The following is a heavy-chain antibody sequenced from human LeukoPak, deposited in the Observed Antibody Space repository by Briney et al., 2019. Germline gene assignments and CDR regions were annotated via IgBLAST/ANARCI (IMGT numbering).Heavy chain of an antibody. CDR3: TRLYVGSGSYSHFGY. V-gene: IGHV3-49*04. CDR1: GFTFGDYA. Sequence: GGSLRLSCTASGFTFGDYAMSWVRQAPGKGLEWVGFIRSKAYGGTTEYAASVKGRFTISRDDSKSIAHLQMNSLKTEDTAVYYCTRLYVGSGSYSHFGYWGQGTLVTVSS. D-gene: IGHD3-10*01. J-gene: IGHJ4*02. CDR2: IRSKAYGGTT.